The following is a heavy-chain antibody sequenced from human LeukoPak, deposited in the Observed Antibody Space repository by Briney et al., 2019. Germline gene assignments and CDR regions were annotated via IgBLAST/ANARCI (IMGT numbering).Heavy chain of an antibody. V-gene: IGHV3-30*03. CDR2: ILYDGSKK. J-gene: IGHJ3*02. CDR1: GFIFSSYN. D-gene: IGHD1-26*01. CDR3: ARGPWEPGI. Sequence: GGSLRLSCAASGFIFSSYNMHWVSQAPGKGLEWVAAILYDGSKKYYADSVKGRFSVYRDNSNYTLYMELNSLRAEDTALYSCARGPWEPGIWGQGTMVTVSS.